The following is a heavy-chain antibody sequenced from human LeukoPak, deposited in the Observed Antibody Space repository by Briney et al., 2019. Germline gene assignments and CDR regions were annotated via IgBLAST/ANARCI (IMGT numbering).Heavy chain of an antibody. CDR3: VRDFRRTVSSHGRLDY. V-gene: IGHV3-9*01. D-gene: IGHD2-15*01. Sequence: GGSLRLSCAASGFTFEDYGMNWVRQAPGKGLEWVSGISWNSGNIGYADSVKGRFTISRDNAKNSLYLQMSSLRVDDTALYYCVRDFRRTVSSHGRLDYWGQGILVSVSS. J-gene: IGHJ4*02. CDR1: GFTFEDYG. CDR2: ISWNSGNI.